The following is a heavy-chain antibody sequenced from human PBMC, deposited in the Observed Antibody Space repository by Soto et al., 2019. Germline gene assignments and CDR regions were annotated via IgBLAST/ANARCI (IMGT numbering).Heavy chain of an antibody. D-gene: IGHD2-15*01. J-gene: IGHJ4*02. V-gene: IGHV1-46*02. Sequence: ASVKVSCKASGYSFKDHYMHWVRQAPGRGLEWVGIINPSGEHTNYAQQFRGRVAMTRDTSTSTAYMELRSLRSEDTAVYFCARISCKGGSCYFDFDHWGQGTLVTVS. CDR3: ARISCKGGSCYFDFDH. CDR2: INPSGEHT. CDR1: GYSFKDHY.